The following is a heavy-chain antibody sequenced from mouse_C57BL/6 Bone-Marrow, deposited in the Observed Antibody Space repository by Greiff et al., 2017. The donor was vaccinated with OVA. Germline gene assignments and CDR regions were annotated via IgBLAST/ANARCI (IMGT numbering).Heavy chain of an antibody. CDR1: GYSITSGYD. Sequence: EVQLQESGPGMVKPSQSLSLTCTVTGYSITSGYDWHWIRHFPGNKLEWMCYISYSGSTNYNPSLKSRISITHDTSKNHFFLKLTSVTTEDTATYDCAKLNWWGTWFAYWGQGTLVTVSA. CDR2: ISYSGST. CDR3: AKLNWWGTWFAY. J-gene: IGHJ3*01. D-gene: IGHD4-1*01. V-gene: IGHV3-1*01.